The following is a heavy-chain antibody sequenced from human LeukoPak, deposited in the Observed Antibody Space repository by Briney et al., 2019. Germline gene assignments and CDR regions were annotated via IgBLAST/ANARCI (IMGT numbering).Heavy chain of an antibody. CDR1: GFTFSSYN. J-gene: IGHJ4*02. CDR2: ISGTTI. CDR3: ARGYGEVTFDY. Sequence: GGSLRLSCVASGFTFSSYNMNWVRQAPGKGLEWVSLISGTTIYYADSVKGRFTVSRDNAKNSLYLQMNSLRAEDTAVYYCARGYGEVTFDYWGQGTLVTVSS. V-gene: IGHV3-48*01. D-gene: IGHD4/OR15-4a*01.